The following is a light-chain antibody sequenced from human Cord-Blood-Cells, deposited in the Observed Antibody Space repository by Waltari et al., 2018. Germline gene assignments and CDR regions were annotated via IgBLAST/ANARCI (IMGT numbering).Light chain of an antibody. CDR1: QSVLYSSNNKNY. J-gene: IGKJ3*01. Sequence: DIVMTQSPDSLAVSLGERATINCKSSQSVLYSSNNKNYLAWYQQKPRQPPKLLIYWGSTRDSGVPDRFSGSGSGTDFTLTISSLQAEDVAVYYCQQYYSTPFTFGPGTKVDIK. V-gene: IGKV4-1*01. CDR3: QQYYSTPFT. CDR2: WGS.